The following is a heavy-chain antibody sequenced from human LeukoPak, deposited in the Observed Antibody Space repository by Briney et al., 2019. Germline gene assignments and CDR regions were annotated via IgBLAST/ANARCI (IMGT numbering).Heavy chain of an antibody. CDR1: GYTSTGYY. J-gene: IGHJ5*02. Sequence: ASVKVSCKASGYTSTGYYMHWVRQAPGQGLEWMGRINPNSGGTNYAQKFQGRVTMTRDTSISTAYMELSRLRSDDTAVYYCARNSARSRYWWFDPWGQGTLVTVSS. CDR2: INPNSGGT. D-gene: IGHD1-14*01. CDR3: ARNSARSRYWWFDP. V-gene: IGHV1-2*06.